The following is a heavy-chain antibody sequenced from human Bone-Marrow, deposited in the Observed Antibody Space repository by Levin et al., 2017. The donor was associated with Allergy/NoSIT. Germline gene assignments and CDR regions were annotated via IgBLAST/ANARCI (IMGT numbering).Heavy chain of an antibody. V-gene: IGHV4-39*07. CDR2: ISSSGTT. CDR1: GDSVRSEIYF. CDR3: VRDQRSLMDV. Sequence: RASETLSLICSVSGDSVRSEIYFWAWIRQPPGKGLEWIGSISSSGTTLDNPSLKSRVTMSVDRSKNRFSLTLTSVTATDTAVYYCVRDQRSLMDVWGQGTTVTVSS. D-gene: IGHD3-10*01. J-gene: IGHJ6*02.